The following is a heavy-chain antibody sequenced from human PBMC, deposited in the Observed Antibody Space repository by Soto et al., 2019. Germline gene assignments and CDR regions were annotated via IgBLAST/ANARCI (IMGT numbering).Heavy chain of an antibody. CDR3: ARRIPFGYGMDV. V-gene: IGHV3-64*01. CDR1: GFTFSSYA. CDR2: MTSNGGNT. D-gene: IGHD2-21*01. Sequence: EVQLVESGGGLVQPGGSLRLSCAASGFTFSSYAMHWVRQAPGKGLAYVSGMTSNGGNTDYASSVKGRFTISRDNSKNTLYLQMGSLRAEDMAVYYCARRIPFGYGMDVWGQGTTVTVSS. J-gene: IGHJ6*02.